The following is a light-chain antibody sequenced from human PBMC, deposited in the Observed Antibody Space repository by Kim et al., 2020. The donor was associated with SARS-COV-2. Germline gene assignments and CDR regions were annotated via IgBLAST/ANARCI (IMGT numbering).Light chain of an antibody. CDR1: SSNSEGHY. CDR3: AAWDDSLNGV. J-gene: IGLJ3*02. V-gene: IGLV1-47*01. Sequence: PGQRVTITCSGSSSNSEGHYVHWYQQLPGTAPKLLIYRNNQRPSGVPDRFSGSKSGTSASLAISGLRSEDEADYYCAAWDDSLNGVFGGGTKLTVL. CDR2: RNN.